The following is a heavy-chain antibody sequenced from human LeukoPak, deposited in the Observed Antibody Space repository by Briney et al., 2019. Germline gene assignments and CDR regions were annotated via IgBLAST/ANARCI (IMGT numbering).Heavy chain of an antibody. V-gene: IGHV3-23*01. J-gene: IGHJ3*02. Sequence: GGSLRLSCAASGFTFSSYAMSWVRQAPGKGLEWVSAISGSGGSTYYADSVKGRFTISGDNAKNSLYLQMNSLRAEDTAVYYCAIHDSSGLDAFDIWGQGTMVTVSS. CDR3: AIHDSSGLDAFDI. CDR2: ISGSGGST. CDR1: GFTFSSYA. D-gene: IGHD3-22*01.